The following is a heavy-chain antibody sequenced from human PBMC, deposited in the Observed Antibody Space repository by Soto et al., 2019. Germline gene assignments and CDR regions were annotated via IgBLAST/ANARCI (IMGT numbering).Heavy chain of an antibody. J-gene: IGHJ6*02. D-gene: IGHD3-22*01. CDR1: GGSISSGGYY. V-gene: IGHV4-31*03. Sequence: PSETLSLTCTVSGGSISSGGYYWSWIRQHPGKGLEWIGYIYYSGSTYYNPSLKSRVTISVDTSKNQFSLKLSSVTAADTAVYYCARDSWNYYDSSGYSRAHYYYYGMDVWGQGTTVTVSS. CDR2: IYYSGST. CDR3: ARDSWNYYDSSGYSRAHYYYYGMDV.